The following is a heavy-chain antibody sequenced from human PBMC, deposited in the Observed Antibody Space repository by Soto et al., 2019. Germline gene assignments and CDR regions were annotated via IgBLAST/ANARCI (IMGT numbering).Heavy chain of an antibody. V-gene: IGHV4-39*01. Sequence: QVQLQESGPGLVKPSETLSLTCNISGGSVSDTSYYWGWIRQSPVKGLEWIANIYFNGNTYYNPSIKSRVTISLDTSKNQFSLKLTSVTAADTAVYYCTRQDLGCFDPWGQGTLVTVSS. CDR3: TRQDLGCFDP. CDR2: IYFNGNT. CDR1: GGSVSDTSYY. J-gene: IGHJ5*02.